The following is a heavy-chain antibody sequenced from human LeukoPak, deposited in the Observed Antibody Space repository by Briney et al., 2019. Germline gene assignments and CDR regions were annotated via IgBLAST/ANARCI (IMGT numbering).Heavy chain of an antibody. J-gene: IGHJ6*02. Sequence: FQGRVTITRDASARTAYMELSSLTSEDTAVYYCARGSVFTSYGMDVWGQGTTVTVSS. CDR3: ARGSVFTSYGMDV. D-gene: IGHD3-10*01. V-gene: IGHV1-3*01.